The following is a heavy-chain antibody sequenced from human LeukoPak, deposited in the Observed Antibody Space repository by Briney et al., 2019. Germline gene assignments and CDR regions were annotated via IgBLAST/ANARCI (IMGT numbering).Heavy chain of an antibody. CDR3: ARGGYTSSWYISRDY. CDR1: AFTFSRYW. V-gene: IGHV3-7*01. Sequence: GGSLRLSCAASAFTFSRYWMTWVHQAPGKGLEWEANIKEDGSEKYYVDSVKGRFSISRDNTKNSLYLQMNSLRAEDTAVYYCARGGYTSSWYISRDYWGQGTLVTVSS. CDR2: IKEDGSEK. D-gene: IGHD6-13*01. J-gene: IGHJ4*02.